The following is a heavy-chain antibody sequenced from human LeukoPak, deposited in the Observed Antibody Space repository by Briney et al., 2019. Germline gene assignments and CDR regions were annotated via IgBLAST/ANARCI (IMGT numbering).Heavy chain of an antibody. CDR3: ASMPYDYVWGTLY. CDR1: GGSISSSSYY. J-gene: IGHJ4*02. CDR2: IYYSGST. Sequence: SETLSLTCTVSGGSISSSSYYWGWIRQPPGKGLEWIGSIYYSGSTYYNPSLKSRVTISVDTSKNQFSLKLSSVTAADTAVYYCASMPYDYVWGTLYWGQGTLVTVSS. V-gene: IGHV4-39*01. D-gene: IGHD3-16*01.